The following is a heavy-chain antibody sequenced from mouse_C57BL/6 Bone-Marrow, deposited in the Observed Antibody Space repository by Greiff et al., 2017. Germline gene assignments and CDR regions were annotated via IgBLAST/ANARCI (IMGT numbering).Heavy chain of an antibody. CDR2: IRSKSSNYAT. D-gene: IGHD2-4*01. CDR1: GFTFNTYA. J-gene: IGHJ4*01. Sequence: EVQRVESGGGLVQPKGSLKLSCAASGFTFNTYAMHWVRQAPGKGLEWVARIRSKSSNYATYYADSVKDRFTISRDDSQSMLYLQMNNLKTEDTAMYYCVSSYDYDEGYYAMDYWGQGTSGTVSS. V-gene: IGHV10-3*01. CDR3: VSSYDYDEGYYAMDY.